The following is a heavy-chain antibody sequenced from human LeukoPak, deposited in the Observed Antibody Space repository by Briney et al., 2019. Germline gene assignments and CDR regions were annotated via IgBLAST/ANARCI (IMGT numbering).Heavy chain of an antibody. J-gene: IGHJ3*01. Sequence: EASVKVSCKASGYTFTGNHLHWVRQAPGQGLEWMGWINPNNGGTSFAQNFQGRVTSTRDTSISTAYMELSTLRSDDTAVYCCARGAGPKAFDVWGQGTMVTVST. CDR1: GYTFTGNH. V-gene: IGHV1-2*02. CDR2: INPNNGGT. CDR3: ARGAGPKAFDV.